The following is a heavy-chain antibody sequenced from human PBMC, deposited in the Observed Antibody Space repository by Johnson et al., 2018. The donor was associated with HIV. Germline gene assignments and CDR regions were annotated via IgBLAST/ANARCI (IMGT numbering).Heavy chain of an antibody. CDR1: GFNVSSNY. CDR3: ARGEYQLLSGGFAFDI. J-gene: IGHJ3*02. Sequence: MLLVESGGGLVKPGGSLRLSCAASGFNVSSNYMSWVRQAPGKGLECISVIYSGGSKYYADSVKGRFTISRDNSKNTLYLQMNSLRAEDTAVYYCARGEYQLLSGGFAFDICGQGTMVTVSS. CDR2: IYSGGSK. D-gene: IGHD2-2*01. V-gene: IGHV3-66*02.